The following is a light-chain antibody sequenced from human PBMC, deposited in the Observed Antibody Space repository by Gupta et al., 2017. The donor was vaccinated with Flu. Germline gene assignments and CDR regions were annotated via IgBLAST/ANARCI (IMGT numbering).Light chain of an antibody. CDR3: QQYDDLPPLT. CDR1: QDIKNY. J-gene: IGKJ4*01. CDR2: AAS. V-gene: IGKV1-33*01. Sequence: DIQMTQSPSSLSAFVGDRVSITCQASQDIKNYLNWYQHKPGKAPNLLISAASKLETGVPSRFSGSGSGTDFTLTISSLRPEDVATYYCQQYDDLPPLTFGGGTQVEIK.